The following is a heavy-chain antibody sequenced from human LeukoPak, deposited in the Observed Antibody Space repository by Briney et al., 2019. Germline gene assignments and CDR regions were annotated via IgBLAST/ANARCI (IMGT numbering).Heavy chain of an antibody. V-gene: IGHV4-59*01. J-gene: IGHJ6*02. CDR2: IYYSGST. D-gene: IGHD2-2*03. CDR1: GGSTRSYY. Sequence: SAETLSLTCTVSGGSTRSYYWSGIRQPPGKGLEGIGCIYYSGSTNYNPSLKSRVTISVDTSKTQFSLKLSSVTAADTAVYYCARAYGYCSSTSCLYYYYGMDVWGQGTTVTVSS. CDR3: ARAYGYCSSTSCLYYYYGMDV.